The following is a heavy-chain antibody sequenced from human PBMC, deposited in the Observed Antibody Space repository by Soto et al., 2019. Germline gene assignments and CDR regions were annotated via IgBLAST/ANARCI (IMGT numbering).Heavy chain of an antibody. Sequence: GSLSLSCSSSGFTFSSYSMNWVRQAPGKGLEWVSSISSSSSYIYYADSVKGRFTISRDNAKNSLYLQMNSLRAEDTAVYYCARDRGQQLVKARYYYYGMDVWGQGTTVTVSS. CDR2: ISSSSSYI. J-gene: IGHJ6*02. V-gene: IGHV3-21*01. CDR3: ARDRGQQLVKARYYYYGMDV. CDR1: GFTFSSYS. D-gene: IGHD6-13*01.